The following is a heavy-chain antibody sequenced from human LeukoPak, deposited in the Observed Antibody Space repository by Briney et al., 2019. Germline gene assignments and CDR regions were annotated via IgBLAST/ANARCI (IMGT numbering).Heavy chain of an antibody. CDR1: GYSFTSYC. CDR3: ASGFSSGWLYADGFDY. Sequence: GESLKISCKGSGYSFTSYCIGWVRQMPGKGLEWMGIIYPGDPDTRYSPSFQGQVTISADKSITTAYLQWSSLKASDTAMYYCASGFSSGWLYADGFDYWGQGTLVTVSS. D-gene: IGHD6-19*01. CDR2: IYPGDPDT. J-gene: IGHJ4*02. V-gene: IGHV5-51*03.